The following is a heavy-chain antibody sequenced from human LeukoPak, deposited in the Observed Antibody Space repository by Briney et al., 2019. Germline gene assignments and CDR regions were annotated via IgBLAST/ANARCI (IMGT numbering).Heavy chain of an antibody. J-gene: IGHJ4*02. CDR1: GYTFTGYH. CDR2: INPNSGDT. V-gene: IGHV1-2*06. CDR3: ARDYCSSTSCLFDY. D-gene: IGHD2-2*01. Sequence: ASVNVSCTASGYTFTGYHIHWVRQAPGQGLEWVGRINPNSGDTNYAQKFQGRVTMTRDTSISTAYMELSRLRSDDTAVYYCARDYCSSTSCLFDYWGQGTLVTVSS.